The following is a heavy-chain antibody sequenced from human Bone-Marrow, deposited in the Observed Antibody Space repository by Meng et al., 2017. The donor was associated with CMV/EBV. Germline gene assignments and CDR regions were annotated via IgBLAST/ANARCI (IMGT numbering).Heavy chain of an antibody. CDR1: GYTFTNYD. CDR3: ARAYYDSSALFPY. V-gene: IGHV1-18*01. Sequence: ASVKVSCKASGYTFTNYDITWVRQAPGQGVEWMGWISAYNGNTNYAQKLQGRVTMTTDTSTSTAYMELRSLRSDDTAVYYCARAYYDSSALFPYWGQGTLVTVSS. CDR2: ISAYNGNT. D-gene: IGHD3-22*01. J-gene: IGHJ4*02.